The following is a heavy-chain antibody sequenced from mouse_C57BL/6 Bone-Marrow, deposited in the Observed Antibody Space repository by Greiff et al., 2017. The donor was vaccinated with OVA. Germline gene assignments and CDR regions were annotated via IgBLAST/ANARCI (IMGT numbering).Heavy chain of an antibody. CDR2: ISDGGSYT. CDR3: AREGALTFYYFDY. V-gene: IGHV5-4*01. Sequence: EVKLMESGGGLVEPGGSLKLSCAASGFTLSSYAMSWVRQTPEKRLEWVATISDGGSYTYYPDNVKGRFTISRDNAKNNLYLQMSHLKSEDTAMYYCAREGALTFYYFDYWGQGTTLTVSS. D-gene: IGHD4-1*01. J-gene: IGHJ2*01. CDR1: GFTLSSYA.